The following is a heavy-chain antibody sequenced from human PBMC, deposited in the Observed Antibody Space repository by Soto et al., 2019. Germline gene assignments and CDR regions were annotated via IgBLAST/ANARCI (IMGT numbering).Heavy chain of an antibody. CDR2: ISYDGSNK. V-gene: IGHV3-30-3*01. Sequence: GGSLRLSCAASGFTFSSYAMHWVRQAPGKGLEWVAVISYDGSNKYYADSVKGRFTISRDNSKNTLYLQMNSLRAEDTAVYYCARSRRRNSSGSFDYWGQGTLVTVSS. CDR1: GFTFSSYA. J-gene: IGHJ4*02. D-gene: IGHD6-19*01. CDR3: ARSRRRNSSGSFDY.